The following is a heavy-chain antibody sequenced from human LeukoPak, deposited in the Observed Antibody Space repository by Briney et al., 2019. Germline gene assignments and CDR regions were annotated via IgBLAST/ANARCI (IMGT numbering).Heavy chain of an antibody. CDR3: ARAQGDFWSGSCWFDP. CDR1: GGSISSYY. Sequence: SETLSLTCTVSGGSISSYYWSWIRQPPGKGLEWIGYTYYSGSTNYNPSLKSRVTISVDTSKNQFSLKLSSVTAADTAVYYCARAQGDFWSGSCWFDPWGQGTLVTVSS. CDR2: TYYSGST. V-gene: IGHV4-59*01. J-gene: IGHJ5*02. D-gene: IGHD3-3*01.